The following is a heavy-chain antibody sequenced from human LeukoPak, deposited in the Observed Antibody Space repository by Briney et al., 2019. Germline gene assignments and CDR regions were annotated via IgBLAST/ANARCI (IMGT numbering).Heavy chain of an antibody. V-gene: IGHV3-9*03. J-gene: IGHJ4*02. CDR3: AKDEGIAAAGAFDY. Sequence: PGRSLRLSCAASGFTFDDYAMHWVRQAPGKGLEWVSGISWNSGSIGYADSVKGRFTISRDKAKNSLYLQMNSLRAEDMALYYCAKDEGIAAAGAFDYWGPGTLVTVSS. CDR2: ISWNSGSI. CDR1: GFTFDDYA. D-gene: IGHD6-13*01.